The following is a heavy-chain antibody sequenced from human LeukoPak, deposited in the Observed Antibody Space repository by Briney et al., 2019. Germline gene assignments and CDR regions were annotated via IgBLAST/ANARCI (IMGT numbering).Heavy chain of an antibody. V-gene: IGHV3-74*01. CDR1: GFIFSTYS. CDR3: ARGGDYPFDY. Sequence: GGSLRLSCATSGFIFSTYSMHWVRQAPGKGLVWVSRIKSDGSNTNYADSVKGRFTISRDNAKNTLYLQMNSLRAEDTAPYYCARGGDYPFDYWGQGTLVTVSS. J-gene: IGHJ4*02. D-gene: IGHD4-17*01. CDR2: IKSDGSNT.